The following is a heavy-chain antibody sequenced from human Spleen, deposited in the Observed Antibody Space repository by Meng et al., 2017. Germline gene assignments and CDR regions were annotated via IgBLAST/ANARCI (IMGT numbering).Heavy chain of an antibody. V-gene: IGHV4-31*01. CDR3: ARDLSGYGWFDP. CDR1: GGSISSGGYY. Sequence: QVQLQESGPGLVKPSQTLSLTCTVSGGSISSGGYYWSWICQHPGKGLEWIGYFYHSGSTYYNPSLKSLVTISLDTSKNQFSLKLSSVTAADTAVYYCARDLSGYGWFDPWGQGTLVTVSS. J-gene: IGHJ5*02. CDR2: FYHSGST. D-gene: IGHD5-18*01.